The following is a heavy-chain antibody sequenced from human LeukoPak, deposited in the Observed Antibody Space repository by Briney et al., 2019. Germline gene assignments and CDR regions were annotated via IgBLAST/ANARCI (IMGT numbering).Heavy chain of an antibody. Sequence: PGGSLRLSCAVSGFSFSNYAMSWVRQFPGKGLEWVSGISGTGGNTYYADSVKGRFTISRDNSKNMLYLQMNTLTAEDTAIFYCAKSLFTSATGTGRAFHIWGQGTRVTVSS. CDR2: ISGTGGNT. CDR3: AKSLFTSATGTGRAFHI. J-gene: IGHJ3*02. D-gene: IGHD1-1*01. CDR1: GFSFSNYA. V-gene: IGHV3-23*01.